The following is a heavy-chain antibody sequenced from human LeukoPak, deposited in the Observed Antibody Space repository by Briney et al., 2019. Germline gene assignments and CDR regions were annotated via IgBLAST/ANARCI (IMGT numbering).Heavy chain of an antibody. Sequence: PSDTLSLTCTVSGRSISSYYWSWIRQPPGGGLEWLGYIYYSGSTNKNPSLKSRVTISVDTSKNQFSLKLSSVTAADTAVYYCARDVYGTVTTDYYYYMDVWGKGTTVTVSS. CDR2: IYYSGST. CDR1: GRSISSYY. J-gene: IGHJ6*03. V-gene: IGHV4-59*01. D-gene: IGHD4-17*01. CDR3: ARDVYGTVTTDYYYYMDV.